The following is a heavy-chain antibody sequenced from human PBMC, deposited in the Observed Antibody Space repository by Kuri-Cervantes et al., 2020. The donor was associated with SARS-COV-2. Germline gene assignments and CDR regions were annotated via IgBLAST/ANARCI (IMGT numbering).Heavy chain of an antibody. J-gene: IGHJ4*01. CDR1: GGSFSVYY. CDR2: INHRGGT. Sequence: SQSLSLTCAVYGGSFSVYYTSWIRGPPGKGLEWIGEINHRGGTNYNPSLKSRVTISVDTSKKQFSLKLRYVTAADTAVYYCARGCSGGSCYPAPFDYWGQGTPVTVSS. V-gene: IGHV4-34*01. CDR3: ARGCSGGSCYPAPFDY. D-gene: IGHD2-15*01.